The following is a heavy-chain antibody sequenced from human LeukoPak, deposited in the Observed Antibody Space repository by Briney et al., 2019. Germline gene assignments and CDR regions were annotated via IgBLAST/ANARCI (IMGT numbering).Heavy chain of an antibody. CDR3: ARGKEMATFAFDY. CDR1: GFTVSSNY. D-gene: IGHD5-24*01. V-gene: IGHV3-66*01. CDR2: IYSGGST. J-gene: IGHJ4*02. Sequence: GGSLRLSCAASGFTVSSNYMSWVRQAPGKGLEWVSVIYSGGSTYYADSVKGRFTISRDNSKNTLYLQMNSLRAEDTAVYYCARGKEMATFAFDYWGQGTLVTVPS.